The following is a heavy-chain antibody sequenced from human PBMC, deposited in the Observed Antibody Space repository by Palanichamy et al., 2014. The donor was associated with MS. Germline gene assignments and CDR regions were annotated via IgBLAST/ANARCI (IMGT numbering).Heavy chain of an antibody. J-gene: IGHJ4*02. CDR1: GYAFTDYA. CDR2: INAGNGNT. CDR3: AREHDSWSGYSFDF. V-gene: IGHV1-3*01. D-gene: IGHD3-3*01. Sequence: QVQLVQSGACGEEARGLSEGFLQASGYAFTDYAIHWVRQAPGQRLEWMGWINAGNGNTKYSQKFQGRVTITRDTSADTAYMELSSLRSEDTALYYCAREHDSWSGYSFDFWGQGTLVTASS.